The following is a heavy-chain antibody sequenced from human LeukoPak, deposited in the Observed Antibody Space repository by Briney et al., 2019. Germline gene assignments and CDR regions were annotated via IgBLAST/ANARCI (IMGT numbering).Heavy chain of an antibody. Sequence: GGSLRLSCVASGFTFSSYAMCWVRQAPGKGLEWGSGISGSGGSTDCADSLKGRFTISRDNSKNTLYLQMNSLRTEHKDVYYCAKTPVRRFPLYFDYWGQGTLVNVSS. D-gene: IGHD2-2*01. J-gene: IGHJ4*02. CDR2: ISGSGGST. CDR1: GFTFSSYA. CDR3: AKTPVRRFPLYFDY. V-gene: IGHV3-23*01.